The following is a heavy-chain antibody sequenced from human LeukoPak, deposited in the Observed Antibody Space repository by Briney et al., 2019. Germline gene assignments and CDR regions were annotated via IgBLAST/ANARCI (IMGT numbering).Heavy chain of an antibody. CDR3: ARATTLYGDPEV. D-gene: IGHD4-17*01. J-gene: IGHJ4*02. Sequence: ASVKVSCKASGYTFTSYGISWVRQAPGQGLEWMGWISAYNGNTNYAQKLQGRVTMTTDTSTSTAYMELRSLRSDDTAVYYYARATTLYGDPEVWGQGTLVTVSS. CDR2: ISAYNGNT. CDR1: GYTFTSYG. V-gene: IGHV1-18*01.